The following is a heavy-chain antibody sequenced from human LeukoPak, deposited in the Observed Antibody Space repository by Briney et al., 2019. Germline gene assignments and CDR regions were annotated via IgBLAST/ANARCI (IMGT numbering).Heavy chain of an antibody. CDR1: GFSVSDNY. CDR3: ARGKSGSQSRPFGY. Sequence: GGSLRLSCAASGFSVSDNYMSWVRQAPGKGLEWVSLLYSGGGTHYADSVKGRFTISRAKSNNMSSLQMNSLRAEDTAVYYWARGKSGSQSRPFGYWGQGTRVTVSS. D-gene: IGHD1-26*01. CDR2: LYSGGGT. J-gene: IGHJ4*02. V-gene: IGHV3-66*01.